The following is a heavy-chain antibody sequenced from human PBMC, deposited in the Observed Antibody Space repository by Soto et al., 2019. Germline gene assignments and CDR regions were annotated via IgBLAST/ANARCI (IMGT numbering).Heavy chain of an antibody. CDR1: GYNFATDW. J-gene: IGHJ4*02. V-gene: IGHV5-51*01. CDR3: VRHNHGLDS. CDR2: IYFGDSDT. Sequence: PGESLKISCKDSGYNFATDWIAWVRQMPGKGLEWVGVIYFGDSDTRYSPSFQDQVTMSVDKSISTAYLQWSSLKASDSAMYYCVRHNHGLDSWGQGTPVTVSS.